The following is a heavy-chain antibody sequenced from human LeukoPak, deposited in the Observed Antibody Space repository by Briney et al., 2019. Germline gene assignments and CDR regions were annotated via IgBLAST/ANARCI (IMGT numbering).Heavy chain of an antibody. CDR1: GYSISSGYY. Sequence: TSETLSLTCAVSGYSISSGYYWGWIRQPPGKGLEWIGSIYHSGSTYYNPSLKSRATISVDTSKNQFSLKLSSVTAADTAVYYCASYSSSWPSYWGQGTLVTVSS. CDR2: IYHSGST. CDR3: ASYSSSWPSY. V-gene: IGHV4-38-2*01. D-gene: IGHD6-13*01. J-gene: IGHJ4*02.